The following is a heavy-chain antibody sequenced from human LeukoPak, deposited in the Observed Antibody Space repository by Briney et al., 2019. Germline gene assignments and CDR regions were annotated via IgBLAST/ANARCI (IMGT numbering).Heavy chain of an antibody. CDR3: AKDTHYEVYYYDSSGYIAGYYFDY. CDR2: ISGSGGST. J-gene: IGHJ4*02. Sequence: GGSLRLSCAASGFTCSSYAMSWVRQAPGKGLEWVSAISGSGGSTYYADSVKGRFTISRDNSKNTLYLQMNSLRAEDTAVYYCAKDTHYEVYYYDSSGYIAGYYFDYWGQGTLVTVSS. D-gene: IGHD3-22*01. CDR1: GFTCSSYA. V-gene: IGHV3-23*01.